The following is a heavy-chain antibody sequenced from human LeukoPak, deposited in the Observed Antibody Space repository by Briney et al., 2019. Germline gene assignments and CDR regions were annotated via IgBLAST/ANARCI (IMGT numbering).Heavy chain of an antibody. CDR3: ARSSLGYCSGGSCYNLWPFDY. Sequence: ASVKVSCKASGGTFSSYVISWVRPDPGEGLEWVGGIIPIFGTANYAQKFQGRVTITADESTSTAYMELSSLRSEDTAVYYCARSSLGYCSGGSCYNLWPFDYWGQGTLVTVSS. D-gene: IGHD2-15*01. V-gene: IGHV1-69*13. CDR2: IIPIFGTA. J-gene: IGHJ4*02. CDR1: GGTFSSYV.